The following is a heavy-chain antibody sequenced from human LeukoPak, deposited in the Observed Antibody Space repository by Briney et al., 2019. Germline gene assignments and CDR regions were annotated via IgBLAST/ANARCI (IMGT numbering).Heavy chain of an antibody. J-gene: IGHJ4*02. CDR2: ITSSGTYI. Sequence: PGGSLRLSCATSGFTFNNYNMNWVRQAPGRALEWVSSITSSGTYIFYADSVKGRFTISRDNAKNSLYLQMNSLGPEDTAVYYCARVSPNPSAGGLDYWGQGTLVTVSS. CDR1: GFTFNNYN. CDR3: ARVSPNPSAGGLDY. V-gene: IGHV3-21*01. D-gene: IGHD2-8*02.